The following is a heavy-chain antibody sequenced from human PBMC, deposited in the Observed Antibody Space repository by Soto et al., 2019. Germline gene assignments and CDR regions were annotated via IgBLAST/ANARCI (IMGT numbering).Heavy chain of an antibody. CDR3: ARDRLGRLSVFDY. J-gene: IGHJ4*02. D-gene: IGHD1-1*01. Sequence: PSETLSLTCTVAGGSISSDYGSWIRQPPGNGLEWNGYIYYRGSTNYTPSLKRRVTISVDTSKNQFSLKLSSVTSADTAVYYCARDRLGRLSVFDYWGQGTLVTVS. CDR2: IYYRGST. V-gene: IGHV4-59*12. CDR1: GGSISSDY.